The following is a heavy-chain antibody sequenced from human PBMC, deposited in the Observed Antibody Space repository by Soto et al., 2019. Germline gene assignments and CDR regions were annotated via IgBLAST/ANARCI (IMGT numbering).Heavy chain of an antibody. D-gene: IGHD1-7*01. CDR3: ASGLELRYAFDI. V-gene: IGHV1-3*01. Sequence: QVQLVQSGAEVKKPGASVKVSCKASGYTFTSYAMHWVRQAPGQRLEWMGWINAGNGNTKYSQKFQGRVTITRDTSASTAYMELSSLRSEDTAVYYWASGLELRYAFDIWGQGTMVTVSS. CDR1: GYTFTSYA. CDR2: INAGNGNT. J-gene: IGHJ3*02.